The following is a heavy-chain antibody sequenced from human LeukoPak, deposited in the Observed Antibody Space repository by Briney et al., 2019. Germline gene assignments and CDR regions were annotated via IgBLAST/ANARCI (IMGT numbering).Heavy chain of an antibody. CDR2: IWRDATNQ. D-gene: IGHD4-11*01. CDR3: AKDAHGGFDNSNSLEH. CDR1: GFTFSHFG. V-gene: IGHV3-33*06. J-gene: IGHJ4*02. Sequence: GGSLRLSCEASGFTFSHFGMHWVRQAPGKGLEWVAIIWRDATNQYYADPVKGRFTISRDNFRNTVSLPMNRLRAEETAVYYCAKDAHGGFDNSNSLEHWGQGSLVTVSS.